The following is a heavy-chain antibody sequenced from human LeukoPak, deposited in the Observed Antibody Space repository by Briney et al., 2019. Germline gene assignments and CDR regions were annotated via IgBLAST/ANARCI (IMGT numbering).Heavy chain of an antibody. J-gene: IGHJ6*02. D-gene: IGHD3-22*01. CDR1: GYTFTSYY. CDR3: ASGKKGLDYYDSSGYPHYYYYYGMDV. Sequence: AASVKVSCKASGYTFTSYYMHWVRQATGQGLEWMGWMNPNSGNTGYAQKFQGRVTMTRNTSISTAYMELSSLRSEDTAVYYCASGKKGLDYYDSSGYPHYYYYYGMDVWGQGTTVTVSS. CDR2: MNPNSGNT. V-gene: IGHV1-8*02.